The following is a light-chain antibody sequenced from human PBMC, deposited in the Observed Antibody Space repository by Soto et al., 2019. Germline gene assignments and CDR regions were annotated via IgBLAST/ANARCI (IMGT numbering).Light chain of an antibody. CDR1: QGINNY. CDR2: SAS. J-gene: IGKJ2*01. V-gene: IGKV1-27*01. CDR3: QQYTNTNNPWM. Sequence: DVHMTQSPSALTTYVGDSVTITCRASQGINNYLAWYQQKPGKVPVLLIYSASTLKSGVPSRFSGSGSGTEFTLIISGLQPDDSATYYCQQYTNTNNPWMFGQG.